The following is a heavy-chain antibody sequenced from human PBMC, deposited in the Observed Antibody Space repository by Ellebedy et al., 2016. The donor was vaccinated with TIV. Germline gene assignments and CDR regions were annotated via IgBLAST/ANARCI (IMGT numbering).Heavy chain of an antibody. CDR3: VRGAGSYHFDY. Sequence: GESLKISCAASGFTFSSYNMNWVRQAPGKGLEWVSSISSNSGNKYCADSVEGRFTISRDNSRNSLYLQMNSLRAEDTAVYYCVRGAGSYHFDYWGQGTMVTV. D-gene: IGHD1-26*01. CDR2: ISSNSGNK. V-gene: IGHV3-21*01. J-gene: IGHJ4*02. CDR1: GFTFSSYN.